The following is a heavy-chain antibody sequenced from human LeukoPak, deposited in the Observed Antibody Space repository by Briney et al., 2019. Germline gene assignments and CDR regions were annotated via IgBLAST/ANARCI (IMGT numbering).Heavy chain of an antibody. Sequence: SETLSLTCSVSGGSFTSSSFFWAWIRQPPGKGLEWIGTIFNGGSTYYTPSLESRVTISVDASKNHFSLKLTSVTAADSAVYYCGEGYDRWGRGTLVTVSS. D-gene: IGHD3-9*01. CDR1: GGSFTSSSFF. CDR2: IFNGGST. CDR3: GEGYDR. V-gene: IGHV4-39*02. J-gene: IGHJ4*02.